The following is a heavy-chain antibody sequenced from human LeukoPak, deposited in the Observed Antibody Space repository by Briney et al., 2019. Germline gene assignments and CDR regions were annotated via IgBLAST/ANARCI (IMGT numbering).Heavy chain of an antibody. J-gene: IGHJ4*02. V-gene: IGHV3-74*01. D-gene: IGHD6-13*01. CDR1: GFTFSSYW. Sequence: GGSLRLSCAASGFTFSSYWMHWVRQAPGKGLVWVSRINSDGSSTSYADSVEGRFTISRDNAKNTLYLQMNSLRAEDTAVYYCARDPFRSWYGVRYFDYWGQGTLVTVSS. CDR3: ARDPFRSWYGVRYFDY. CDR2: INSDGSST.